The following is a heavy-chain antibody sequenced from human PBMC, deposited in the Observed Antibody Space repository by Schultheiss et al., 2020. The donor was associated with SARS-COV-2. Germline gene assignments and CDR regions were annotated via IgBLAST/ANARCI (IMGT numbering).Heavy chain of an antibody. D-gene: IGHD6-13*01. J-gene: IGHJ4*02. Sequence: SGPTLVKPTQTLTLTCTFSGFSLSTSGMRVSWIRQPPGKALEWLAHIFSNDEKSYSTSLKSRLTISKDTSKSQVVLTMTNMDPVDTATYYCARTPGIAAAADYWGQGTLVTVSS. CDR3: ARTPGIAAAADY. CDR1: GFSLSTSGMR. V-gene: IGHV2-26*01. CDR2: IFSNDEK.